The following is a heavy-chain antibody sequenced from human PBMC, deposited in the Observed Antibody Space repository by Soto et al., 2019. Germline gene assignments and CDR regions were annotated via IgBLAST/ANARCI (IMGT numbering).Heavy chain of an antibody. J-gene: IGHJ4*02. CDR3: AKDPSYGSGSYKLDY. CDR2: ISYDGSNK. CDR1: GFIFSGYS. V-gene: IGHV3-30*04. D-gene: IGHD3-10*01. Sequence: GGSLRLSCAASGFIFSGYSMNWVRQAPGKGLEWVAVISYDGSNKYYADSVKGRFTISRDNSKNTLYLQMNSLRAEDTAVYYCAKDPSYGSGSYKLDYWGQGTLVTVSS.